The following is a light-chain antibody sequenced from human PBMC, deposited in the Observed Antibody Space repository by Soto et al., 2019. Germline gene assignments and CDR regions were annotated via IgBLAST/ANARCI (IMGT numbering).Light chain of an antibody. CDR3: QQYDNLPPYT. Sequence: DIQMTQSPSSLSASVGDRVTITCQASQDISNYLKWYQQKPGKAPKLLIYDASNLETGVPSRFSGSGSGTDFTSTIRSLQPDDIAKYYCQQYDNLPPYTFGPGTEVYIK. CDR1: QDISNY. J-gene: IGKJ3*01. CDR2: DAS. V-gene: IGKV1-33*01.